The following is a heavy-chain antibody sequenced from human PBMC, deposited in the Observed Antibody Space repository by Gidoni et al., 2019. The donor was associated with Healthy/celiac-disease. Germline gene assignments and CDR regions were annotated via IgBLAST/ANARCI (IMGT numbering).Heavy chain of an antibody. CDR2: IYTSGST. CDR3: ARDPSMIVVPSGMDV. V-gene: IGHV4-61*02. D-gene: IGHD3-22*01. J-gene: IGHJ6*02. CDR1: GGSISSGSYY. Sequence: QVQLQESGPGLVKPSQTLSLTCTVSGGSISSGSYYWSWLRQPAGKGLEWIGRIYTSGSTNYNPSLKSRVTISVDTSKNQFSLKLSSVTAADTAVYYCARDPSMIVVPSGMDVWGQGTTVTVSS.